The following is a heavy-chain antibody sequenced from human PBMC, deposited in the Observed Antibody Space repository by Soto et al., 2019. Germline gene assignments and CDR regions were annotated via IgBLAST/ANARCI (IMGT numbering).Heavy chain of an antibody. Sequence: PGGSLRLSCAASGFTFSSYWMTWVRQAPGKGLQWVSNISEDGSHTYYVDSVKGRFTISRDNAKNTLYLQMNSLRAEDTAVYYCAKDHIVAYCGGDCYSGFDYWGQGTLVTVSS. D-gene: IGHD2-21*02. V-gene: IGHV3-7*05. J-gene: IGHJ4*02. CDR2: ISEDGSHT. CDR1: GFTFSSYW. CDR3: AKDHIVAYCGGDCYSGFDY.